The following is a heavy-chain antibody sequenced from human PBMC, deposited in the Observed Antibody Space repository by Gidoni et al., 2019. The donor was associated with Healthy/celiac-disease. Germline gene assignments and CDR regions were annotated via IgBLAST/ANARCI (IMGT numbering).Heavy chain of an antibody. CDR2: SYSGGST. D-gene: IGHD5-18*01. CDR3: ARDRRTAMADYYYYGMDV. V-gene: IGHV3-66*01. Sequence: EGQLVESGGGLVQPGGCLRLSGAAAGLPVSSNYMSWGRQAHGKGLEWVSVSYSGGSTYYAYSVKCRFTISRDNSKNTLYLQMNSLRAEDTAVYYCARDRRTAMADYYYYGMDVWGQGTTVTVSS. J-gene: IGHJ6*02. CDR1: GLPVSSNY.